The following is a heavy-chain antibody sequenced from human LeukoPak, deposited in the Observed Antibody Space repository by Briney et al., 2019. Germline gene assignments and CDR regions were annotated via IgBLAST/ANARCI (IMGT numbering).Heavy chain of an antibody. CDR3: ARERFWGAIDY. CDR2: MNPNSGNT. D-gene: IGHD3-16*01. Sequence: ASVKVSCKASGYTFTSYGISWVRQATGQGLEWMGWMNPNSGNTGYAQKFQGRVTMTRNTSITTAYMELSSLRSEDTAVYYCARERFWGAIDYWGQGTLVTVSS. J-gene: IGHJ4*02. V-gene: IGHV1-8*02. CDR1: GYTFTSYG.